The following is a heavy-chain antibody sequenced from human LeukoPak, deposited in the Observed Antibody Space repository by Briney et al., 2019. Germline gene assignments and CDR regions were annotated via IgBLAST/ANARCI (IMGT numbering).Heavy chain of an antibody. Sequence: GASVKVSCKTSGGSFNTYPINWVRQAPGQGPEWMGGIIPIFGRANYARNFQGRVTITADESSSTAYMELSSLRSEDTAMYFCARGSLVGVAISALDYWGQGTLVTVSS. J-gene: IGHJ4*02. CDR1: GGSFNTYP. D-gene: IGHD3-3*01. CDR2: IIPIFGRA. V-gene: IGHV1-69*13. CDR3: ARGSLVGVAISALDY.